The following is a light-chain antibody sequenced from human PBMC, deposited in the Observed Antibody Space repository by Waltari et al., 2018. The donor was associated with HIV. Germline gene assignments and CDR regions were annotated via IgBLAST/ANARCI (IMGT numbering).Light chain of an antibody. CDR1: QSVLYSFNNKNY. CDR2: WVA. Sequence: DIGMTQSPDSLAVSLGERAAINCKSSQSVLYSFNNKNYLAWFQQKPGQPHKLIIDWVATRESGGPDRFSGSGSGTDFTLTISSLQAEDVAVYYCQQYYSLPITFGQGTRMEIK. CDR3: QQYYSLPIT. V-gene: IGKV4-1*01. J-gene: IGKJ5*01.